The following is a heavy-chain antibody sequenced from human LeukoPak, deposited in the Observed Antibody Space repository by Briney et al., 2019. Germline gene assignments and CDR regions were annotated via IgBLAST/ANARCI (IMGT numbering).Heavy chain of an antibody. CDR3: ARRSSGYPYYYYYYMDV. D-gene: IGHD3-22*01. J-gene: IGHJ6*03. V-gene: IGHV4-34*01. CDR1: GGSFSGYY. CDR2: INHSGST. Sequence: SETLSLTCAVYGGSFSGYYWSWIRQPPGKGLEWIGEINHSGSTNYNPSLKSRVTISVDTPKNQFSLKLSSVTAADTAVYYCARRSSGYPYYYYYYMDVWGKGTTVTVSS.